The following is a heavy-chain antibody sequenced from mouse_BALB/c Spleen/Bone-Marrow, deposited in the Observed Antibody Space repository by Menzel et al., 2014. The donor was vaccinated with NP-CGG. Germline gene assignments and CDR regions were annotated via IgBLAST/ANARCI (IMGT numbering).Heavy chain of an antibody. V-gene: IGHV1S81*02. CDR2: INPSNGGT. D-gene: IGHD2-12*01. J-gene: IGHJ4*01. Sequence: VQLQQSGAELVKPGASVKLSCKASGYTFTSYYIYWVKQRPGQGLEWIGEINPSNGGTNFNEKFKSKATLTVDKSSSTAYMQLNSLTSEDSAVYYCTRSRRAMDYWGQGTSVTVSS. CDR3: TRSRRAMDY. CDR1: GYTFTSYY.